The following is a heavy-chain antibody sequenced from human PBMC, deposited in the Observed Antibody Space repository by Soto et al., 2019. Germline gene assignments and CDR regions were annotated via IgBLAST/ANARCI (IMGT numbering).Heavy chain of an antibody. V-gene: IGHV1-69*01. J-gene: IGHJ5*02. D-gene: IGHD1-26*01. CDR1: GGTFSSYA. Sequence: QVPLVQSGAEVKKPGSSVKVSCKASGGTFSSYAISWVRQAPGQGLEWMGGIIPIFGTANYAQKFQGRVTITADESTSTAYMELSSLRSEDTAVYYCARRNHSGSYHPYWFDPWGQGTLVTVSS. CDR2: IIPIFGTA. CDR3: ARRNHSGSYHPYWFDP.